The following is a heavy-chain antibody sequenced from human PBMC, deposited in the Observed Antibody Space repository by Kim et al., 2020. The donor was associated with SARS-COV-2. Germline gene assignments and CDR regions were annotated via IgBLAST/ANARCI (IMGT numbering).Heavy chain of an antibody. J-gene: IGHJ4*02. V-gene: IGHV4-59*01. D-gene: IGHD5-12*01. CDR2: ST. CDR3: ARATTWINDY. Sequence: STNYNPSLKSRVTISVDTSKNQFSLKLSSVTAADTAVYYCARATTWINDYWGQGTLVTVSS.